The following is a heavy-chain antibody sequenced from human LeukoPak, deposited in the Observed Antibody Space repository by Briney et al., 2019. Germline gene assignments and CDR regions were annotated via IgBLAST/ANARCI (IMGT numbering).Heavy chain of an antibody. J-gene: IGHJ4*02. CDR3: ARGPVVVVAATHYFDS. D-gene: IGHD2-15*01. Sequence: SETLSLTCSVSGGSISGRSYYWGWIHQPPGKGLEWIGSFYYTGITYFNPSLKGRVTVSVDTSRKHFSLKLTSVTAADTAVYYCARGPVVVVAATHYFDSWGQGTLVTVSS. V-gene: IGHV4-39*07. CDR2: FYYTGIT. CDR1: GGSISGRSYY.